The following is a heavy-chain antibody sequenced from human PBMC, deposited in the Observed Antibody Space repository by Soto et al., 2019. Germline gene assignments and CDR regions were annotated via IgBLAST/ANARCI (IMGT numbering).Heavy chain of an antibody. J-gene: IGHJ4*02. D-gene: IGHD3-10*01. CDR1: GFTFSSYS. V-gene: IGHV3-48*02. Sequence: PGGSLRLSCAASGFTFSSYSMNWVRQAPGKGLEWVSYISSSSSTIYYADSVKGRFTISRDNAKNSLYLQMNSLRDEDTAVYYCARDDPWFGELSQFDYWGQGTLVTAPQ. CDR3: ARDDPWFGELSQFDY. CDR2: ISSSSSTI.